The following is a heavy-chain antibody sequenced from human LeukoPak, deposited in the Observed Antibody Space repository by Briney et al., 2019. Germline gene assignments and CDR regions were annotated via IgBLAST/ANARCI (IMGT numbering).Heavy chain of an antibody. J-gene: IGHJ4*02. D-gene: IGHD4-11*01. CDR1: GFTFSNYV. CDR3: AKDTVTTLVGSIQDYFDY. V-gene: IGHV3-23*01. CDR2: ISGSGGST. Sequence: SGGSLRLSCAASGFTFSNYVMSWVRQAPGRGLEWVSAISGSGGSTYYADSVKGRFTISRDNSKNTLYLQMNSLRAEDTAVYYCAKDTVTTLVGSIQDYFDYWGQGTLVTVSS.